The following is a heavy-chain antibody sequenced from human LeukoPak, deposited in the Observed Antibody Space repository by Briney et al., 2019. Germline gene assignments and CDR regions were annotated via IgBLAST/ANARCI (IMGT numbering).Heavy chain of an antibody. V-gene: IGHV4-4*07. CDR3: ARAREHGYYHRDAFDI. J-gene: IGHJ3*02. Sequence: SETLSLTCTVSGGSISSYYWSWIRQPAGKGLEWIGRIYTSGSTNYNPSLKSRVTMSVDTSKNQFSLKLSSVTAADTAVYYCARAREHGYYHRDAFDIWGQGTMVTVSS. D-gene: IGHD3-22*01. CDR1: GGSISSYY. CDR2: IYTSGST.